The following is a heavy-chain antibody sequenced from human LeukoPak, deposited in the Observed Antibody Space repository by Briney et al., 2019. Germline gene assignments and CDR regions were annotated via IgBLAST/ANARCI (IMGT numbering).Heavy chain of an antibody. V-gene: IGHV3-23*01. CDR3: AKSSLIRGVTLDAFDI. CDR2: ISGSGGST. CDR1: GFTFSSYA. D-gene: IGHD3-10*01. J-gene: IGHJ3*02. Sequence: PGGSLRLSCAASGFTFSSYAMNWVRQAPGKGLEWVSAISGSGGSTDYADSVKGRFTISRDNSKSTLYLQMNSLRAEDTAVYYCAKSSLIRGVTLDAFDIWGQGTMVTVSS.